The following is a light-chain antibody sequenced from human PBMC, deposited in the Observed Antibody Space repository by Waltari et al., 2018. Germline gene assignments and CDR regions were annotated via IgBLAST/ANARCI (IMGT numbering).Light chain of an antibody. CDR3: QSADSSGTYVV. Sequence: SYELTQPPSVSVSPGQTARITCSGDALPKQYAYWSQQKPGQAPVLVIYKDSERPSGFPERFSGSSSGTTVTLTISGVQAEDEADYYCQSADSSGTYVVFGGGTKLTVL. CDR1: ALPKQY. J-gene: IGLJ2*01. V-gene: IGLV3-25*03. CDR2: KDS.